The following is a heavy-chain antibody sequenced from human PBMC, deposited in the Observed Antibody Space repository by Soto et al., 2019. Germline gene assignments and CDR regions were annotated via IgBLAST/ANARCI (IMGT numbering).Heavy chain of an antibody. CDR2: IFWDDDQ. Sequence: QITLKESGPPLVKPTETLTLTCTISGFSISTTGVGVGWIRQPPGKALEWLALIFWDDDQRYSPSLNSRLTITKDTSKNQVVLTMTNMDPVDTGTFYCAHRVPTWGGFDYWGQGTLVTVSS. D-gene: IGHD3-16*01. J-gene: IGHJ4*02. V-gene: IGHV2-5*02. CDR1: GFSISTTGVG. CDR3: AHRVPTWGGFDY.